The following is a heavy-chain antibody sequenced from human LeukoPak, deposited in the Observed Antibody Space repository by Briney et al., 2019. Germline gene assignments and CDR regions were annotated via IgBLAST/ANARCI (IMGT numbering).Heavy chain of an antibody. CDR2: ISGSAGST. J-gene: IGHJ5*02. Sequence: GGSLRLSCAASGFTFTSYDMSWVRQAPGKGLEWVSTISGSAGSTYYAASVKGRFTISRDNSRNTLYLQMNSLRAEDTAVYYCARASNPWLQLTWGQGTLVTVSS. D-gene: IGHD5-24*01. CDR1: GFTFTSYD. CDR3: ARASNPWLQLT. V-gene: IGHV3-23*01.